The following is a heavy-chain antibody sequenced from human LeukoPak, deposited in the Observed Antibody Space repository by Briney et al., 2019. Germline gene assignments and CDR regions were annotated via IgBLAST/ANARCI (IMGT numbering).Heavy chain of an antibody. Sequence: PSETLSLTCAVYGGSFSGYYWSWIRQPPGKGLEWIGEINHSGSTNYNPSLKSRVTISVDTSKNQFSLKLSSVTAADTAVYYCARFFVDTAMGHAFDIWGQGTMVTVSS. CDR3: ARFFVDTAMGHAFDI. CDR2: INHSGST. J-gene: IGHJ3*02. CDR1: GGSFSGYY. V-gene: IGHV4-34*01. D-gene: IGHD5-18*01.